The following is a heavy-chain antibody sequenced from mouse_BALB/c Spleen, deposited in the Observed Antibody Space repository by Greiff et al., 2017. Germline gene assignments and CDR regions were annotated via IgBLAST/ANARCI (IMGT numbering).Heavy chain of an antibody. V-gene: IGHV3-6*02. CDR3: ARDRGSYGYFDV. D-gene: IGHD1-1*01. CDR1: GYSITSGYY. Sequence: DVQLQESGPGLVKPSQSLSLTCSVTGYSITSGYYWNWIRQFPGNKLEWMGYISYDGSNNYNPSLKNRISITRDTSKNQFFLKLNSVTTEDTATYYCARDRGSYGYFDVWGAGTTVTVSS. J-gene: IGHJ1*01. CDR2: ISYDGSN.